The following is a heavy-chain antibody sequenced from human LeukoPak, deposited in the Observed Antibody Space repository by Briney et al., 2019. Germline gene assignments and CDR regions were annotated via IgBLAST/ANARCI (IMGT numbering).Heavy chain of an antibody. CDR3: AKAPRGKLGGDAFDI. CDR2: ISGSGGST. V-gene: IGHV3-23*01. Sequence: GASVKVSCKASGYTFTGYYMHWVRQAPGKGLEWVSAISGSGGSTYYADSVKGRFTISRDNSKNTLYLQMNSLRAEDTAVYYCAKAPRGKLGGDAFDIWGQGTMVTVSS. CDR1: GYTFTGYY. D-gene: IGHD3-16*01. J-gene: IGHJ3*02.